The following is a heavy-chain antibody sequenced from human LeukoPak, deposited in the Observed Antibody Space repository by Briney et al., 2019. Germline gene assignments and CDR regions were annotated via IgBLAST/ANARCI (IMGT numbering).Heavy chain of an antibody. J-gene: IGHJ4*02. D-gene: IGHD2-21*02. CDR3: AKDFSDCGGDCYFLDY. CDR1: GFTFSSYA. V-gene: IGHV3-30*18. Sequence: GGSLRLSCAASGFTFSSYAMSWVRQAPGKGLEWVAVISYDGSNKYYADSVKGRFTISRDNSKNTLYLQMNSLRAEDTAVYYCAKDFSDCGGDCYFLDYWGQGTLVTVSS. CDR2: ISYDGSNK.